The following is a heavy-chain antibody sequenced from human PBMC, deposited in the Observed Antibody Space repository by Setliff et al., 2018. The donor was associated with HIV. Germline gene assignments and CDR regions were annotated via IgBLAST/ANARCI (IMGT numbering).Heavy chain of an antibody. CDR1: GGSISSSSYY. D-gene: IGHD3-3*01. CDR2: IFNDGRT. CDR3: ARVREGFLAYDAFEI. Sequence: SETLSLTCTVSGGSISSSSYYWGWIRQPPGKGLEWIGSIFNDGRTYYSPSLKGRVTISVDTPKNQYSLSLRSVTAADTAVYYCARVREGFLAYDAFEIWGQGTMVTVSS. V-gene: IGHV4-39*07. J-gene: IGHJ3*02.